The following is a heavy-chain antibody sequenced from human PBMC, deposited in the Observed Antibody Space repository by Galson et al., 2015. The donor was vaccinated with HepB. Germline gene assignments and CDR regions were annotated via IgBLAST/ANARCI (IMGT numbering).Heavy chain of an antibody. CDR1: GFTFSSYG. CDR3: ARPDGGGSYWYSFDY. D-gene: IGHD1-26*01. J-gene: IGHJ4*02. Sequence: SLRLSCAASGFTFSSYGMHWVRQAPGTGLEWVAVIWYDGSNKYYADSVKGRFTISRDNSKKTLYLQMNSLRAEDTAVYYCARPDGGGSYWYSFDYWGQGTLVTVSS. CDR2: IWYDGSNK. V-gene: IGHV3-33*08.